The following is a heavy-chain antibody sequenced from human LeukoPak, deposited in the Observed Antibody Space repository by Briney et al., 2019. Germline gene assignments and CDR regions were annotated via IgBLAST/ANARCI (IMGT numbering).Heavy chain of an antibody. V-gene: IGHV1-69*01. J-gene: IGHJ4*02. Sequence: ASVKVSCKASGGTFSSYAISWVRQAPGQGLEWMGGIIPIFGTANYAQKFQGRVTITADESTSTAYMELSSLRSEDTAVYYCARVPRYCSGGSCTDYWGQGTLVTVSS. CDR1: GGTFSSYA. CDR3: ARVPRYCSGGSCTDY. D-gene: IGHD2-15*01. CDR2: IIPIFGTA.